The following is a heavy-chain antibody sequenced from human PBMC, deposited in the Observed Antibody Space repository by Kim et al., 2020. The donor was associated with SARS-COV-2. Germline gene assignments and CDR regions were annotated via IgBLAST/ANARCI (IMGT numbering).Heavy chain of an antibody. D-gene: IGHD6-19*01. V-gene: IGHV4-59*01. J-gene: IGHJ5*02. CDR2: IYYSGST. CDR1: GGSISSYY. CDR3: ARDLRGIAVAGTMDWFDP. Sequence: SETLSLTCTVSGGSISSYYWSWIRQPPGKGLEWIGYIYYSGSTNYNPSLKSRVTISVDTSKNQFSLKLSSATAADTAVYYCARDLRGIAVAGTMDWFDPWGQGTLVTVSS.